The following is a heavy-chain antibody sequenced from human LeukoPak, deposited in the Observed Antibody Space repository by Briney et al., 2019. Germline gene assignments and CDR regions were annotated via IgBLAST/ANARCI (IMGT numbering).Heavy chain of an antibody. CDR2: ISASGGST. D-gene: IGHD3-10*01. V-gene: IGHV3-23*01. Sequence: GSLRLSCAASGFTFSSYAMNWVRQAPGKGLEWVSGISASGGSTYNADPVKGRFTISRDNSKNTLSLQMNSLRDEDTAVYYCARSGSGSNFLEYWGQGTLVTVSS. J-gene: IGHJ4*02. CDR3: ARSGSGSNFLEY. CDR1: GFTFSSYA.